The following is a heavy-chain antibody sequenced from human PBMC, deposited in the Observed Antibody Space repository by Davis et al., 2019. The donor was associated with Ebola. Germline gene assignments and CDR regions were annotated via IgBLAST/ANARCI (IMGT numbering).Heavy chain of an antibody. CDR3: ARRERFLEWPHRGGDY. V-gene: IGHV4-59*08. CDR2: IYYSGSP. J-gene: IGHJ4*02. CDR1: GGSISSYY. Sequence: SETLSLTCTVSGGSISSYYWSWIRQPPGKGLEWIGYIYYSGSPNYHPSLKSRVTISVDTSKNQFSLKLSSVTAADTAVYFCARRERFLEWPHRGGDYWGQGTLVTVSS. D-gene: IGHD3-3*01.